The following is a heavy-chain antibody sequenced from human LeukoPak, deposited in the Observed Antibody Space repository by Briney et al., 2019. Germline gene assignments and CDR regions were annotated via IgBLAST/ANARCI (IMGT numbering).Heavy chain of an antibody. V-gene: IGHV3-13*01. CDR1: GFTFSSYD. CDR3: ARVTDPRYNYFDP. Sequence: GGSLRLSCAASGFTFSSYDMHWIRQATGKGLQCVSAIGTAADTYYPDSVRGRFTISRENAKNSLYLQMNSLSAGDTAVYYCARVTDPRYNYFDPWGQGTLVTVSS. D-gene: IGHD2-21*02. CDR2: IGTAADT. J-gene: IGHJ5*02.